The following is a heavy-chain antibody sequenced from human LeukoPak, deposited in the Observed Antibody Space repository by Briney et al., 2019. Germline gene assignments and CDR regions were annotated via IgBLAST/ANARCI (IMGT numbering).Heavy chain of an antibody. CDR2: INPSGGST. V-gene: IGHV1-46*03. Sequence: ASVKVSCEASGYTFTSYYMHWVRQAPGQGLEWMGIINPSGGSTSYAQKFQGRVTMTRDTSTSTVYMELSSLRSEDTAVYYCARVGHYDILTGSYDAFDIWGQGTMVTVSS. D-gene: IGHD3-9*01. CDR1: GYTFTSYY. J-gene: IGHJ3*02. CDR3: ARVGHYDILTGSYDAFDI.